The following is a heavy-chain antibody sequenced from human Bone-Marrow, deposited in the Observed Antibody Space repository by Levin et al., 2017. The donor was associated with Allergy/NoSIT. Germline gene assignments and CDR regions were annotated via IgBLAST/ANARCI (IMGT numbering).Heavy chain of an antibody. V-gene: IGHV3-66*01. CDR1: GFTVSNNY. CDR3: ARNPGANDWC. CDR2: IYSGGTT. Sequence: SGGSLRLSCVASGFTVSNNYMTWVRQAPGKGLEWVSLIYSGGTTLYADSVKGRFAISRDSSKNTMYLQMNSLRAEDTAVYYCARNPGANDWCWGQGTLVTVSS. D-gene: IGHD3-9*01. J-gene: IGHJ4*02.